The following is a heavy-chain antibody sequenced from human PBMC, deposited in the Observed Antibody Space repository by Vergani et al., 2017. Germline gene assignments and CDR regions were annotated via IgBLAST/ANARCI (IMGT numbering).Heavy chain of an antibody. D-gene: IGHD5-18*01. CDR3: ARVRVDGSWIQLWTIDFDY. CDR2: ISAYNGNT. J-gene: IGHJ4*02. CDR1: GYTFTSYG. Sequence: QVQLVQSGAEVKKPGASVKVSCKASGYTFTSYGISWVRQAPGQGLEWMGWISAYNGNTNYAQKLQGRVTLTTDTSTSTAYMELRSLRSDDTAVYYCARVRVDGSWIQLWTIDFDYWGQGTLVTVSS. V-gene: IGHV1-18*01.